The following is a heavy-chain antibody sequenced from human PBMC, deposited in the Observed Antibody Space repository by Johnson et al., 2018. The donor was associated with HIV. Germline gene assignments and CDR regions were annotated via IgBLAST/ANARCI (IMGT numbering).Heavy chain of an antibody. Sequence: QVQLVESGGGVVQPGRSLRLSCAASGFTFNSYGMHWVRQAPGKGLEWVAVISYDGSNKYYADSVKGRFTISRDNSKNTLYLQMNSLRAEDTAVYYCAKGGGQLWFYIAFDIWGQGTMVTVSS. J-gene: IGHJ3*02. CDR1: GFTFNSYG. CDR2: ISYDGSNK. V-gene: IGHV3-30*18. CDR3: AKGGGQLWFYIAFDI. D-gene: IGHD5-18*01.